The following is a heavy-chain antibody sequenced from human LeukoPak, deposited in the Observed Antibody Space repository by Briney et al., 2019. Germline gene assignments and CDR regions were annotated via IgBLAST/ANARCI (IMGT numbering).Heavy chain of an antibody. CDR3: ATSGLIVVVPVFDY. Sequence: ASVKVSCKVSGYTLTELSMHWVRQAPGKGLEWMGGFDPEDGETIYARKFQGRVTMTEDTSTDTAYMELSSLRSEDTAVYYCATSGLIVVVPVFDYWGQGTLVTVSS. CDR1: GYTLTELS. CDR2: FDPEDGET. D-gene: IGHD2-2*01. V-gene: IGHV1-24*01. J-gene: IGHJ4*02.